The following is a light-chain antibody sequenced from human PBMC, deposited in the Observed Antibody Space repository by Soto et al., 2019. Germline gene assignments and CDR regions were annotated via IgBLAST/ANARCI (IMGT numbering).Light chain of an antibody. J-gene: IGLJ1*01. V-gene: IGLV2-14*02. CDR1: SSDVGSYNS. CDR3: QSYDISLHNYV. Sequence: QSVLTQPASVSGSPGQSIAISCTGTSSDVGSYNSVSWYQQHPGKAPKLMIYEGSKRPSGVPDRFSGSKSGTSASLAITRLQAEDEADYYCQSYDISLHNYVFGTGTKVTDL. CDR2: EGS.